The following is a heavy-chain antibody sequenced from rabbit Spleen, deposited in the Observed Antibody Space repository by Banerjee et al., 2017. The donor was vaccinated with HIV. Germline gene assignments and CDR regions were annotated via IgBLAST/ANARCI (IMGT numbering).Heavy chain of an antibody. V-gene: IGHV1S45*01. Sequence: QEQLVESGGGLVKPEGSLTLTCTASGFSFSSAYYMCWVRQAPGKGLEWIACIATVNGNTDYASWVNGRFTISKTSTTVTLQMTSLTVADTATYFCARAYSNDGYGLWGPGTLVAVS. D-gene: IGHD6-1*01. CDR3: ARAYSNDGYGL. CDR2: IATVNGNT. J-gene: IGHJ4*01. CDR1: GFSFSSAYY.